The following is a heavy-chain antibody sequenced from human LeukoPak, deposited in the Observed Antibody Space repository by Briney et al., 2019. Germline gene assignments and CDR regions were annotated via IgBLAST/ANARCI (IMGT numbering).Heavy chain of an antibody. D-gene: IGHD1-20*01. Sequence: ASVKVSCKVSGYTLTELSMHWVRQAPGKGLEWMGGFDPEDGETIYVQKFQGRVTMTEDTSTDTAYMELSSLRSEDTAVYYCATARITGTPPNFDYWGQGTLVTVSS. CDR2: FDPEDGET. J-gene: IGHJ4*02. V-gene: IGHV1-24*01. CDR3: ATARITGTPPNFDY. CDR1: GYTLTELS.